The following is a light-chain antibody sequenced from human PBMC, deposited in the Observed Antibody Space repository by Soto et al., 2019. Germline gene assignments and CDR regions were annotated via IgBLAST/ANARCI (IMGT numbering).Light chain of an antibody. V-gene: IGLV1-40*01. CDR3: QSYDSSLSGFYV. CDR1: SSNIGAGYD. J-gene: IGLJ1*01. Sequence: QSVVTQPPSVSGAPGQRVTISCTGSSSNIGAGYDVHWYQQLPGTAPKLLIYGNNNRPSGVPDRFSGSKSGTSASLAIIGLQAEDEADDYCQSYDSSLSGFYVFGTGTKLTVL. CDR2: GNN.